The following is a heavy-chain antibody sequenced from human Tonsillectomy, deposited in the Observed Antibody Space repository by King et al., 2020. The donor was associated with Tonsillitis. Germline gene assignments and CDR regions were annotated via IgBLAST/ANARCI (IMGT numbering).Heavy chain of an antibody. J-gene: IGHJ4*02. Sequence: VQLVESGAEVKKPGASVKVSCKASGYTFTWYYMHWVRQAPGQGLEWMGIIKPSDGTTTYAQNFQGRVTMTRDTSANTVYMELSSLKSEDTAVYYCARGGRAPGTPSEWWGQGTLVTVSS. D-gene: IGHD1-1*01. CDR1: GYTFTWYY. V-gene: IGHV1-46*01. CDR3: ARGGRAPGTPSEW. CDR2: IKPSDGTT.